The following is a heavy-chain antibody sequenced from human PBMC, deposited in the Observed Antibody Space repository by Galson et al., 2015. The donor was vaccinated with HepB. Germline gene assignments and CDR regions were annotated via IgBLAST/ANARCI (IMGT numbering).Heavy chain of an antibody. CDR1: GGTFSSYA. CDR2: IIPIFGTA. V-gene: IGHV1-69*13. D-gene: IGHD1-26*01. CDR3: ARSRWELLRGGVSTTYYYYYGMDV. Sequence: SVKVSCKASGGTFSSYAISWVRQAPGQGLEWMGGIIPIFGTANYAQKFQGRVTITADESTSTAYMELSSLRSEDTAVYYCARSRWELLRGGVSTTYYYYYGMDVWGQGTTVTVSS. J-gene: IGHJ6*02.